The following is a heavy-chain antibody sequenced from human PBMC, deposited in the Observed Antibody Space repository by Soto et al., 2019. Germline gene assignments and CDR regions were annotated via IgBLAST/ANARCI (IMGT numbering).Heavy chain of an antibody. CDR2: ISGSGGVT. CDR3: AKNIKVNTPHYGMDV. CDR1: GLTFSSHA. J-gene: IGHJ6*02. D-gene: IGHD4-17*01. Sequence: PGGSLRLSCAASGLTFSSHAMSWVRQAPGKGLQWVSAISGSGGVTYYADSVKGRFTISRDNSKNTLYLQMNSLRAEDTAVYYCAKNIKVNTPHYGMDVWGQGTTVTVSS. V-gene: IGHV3-23*01.